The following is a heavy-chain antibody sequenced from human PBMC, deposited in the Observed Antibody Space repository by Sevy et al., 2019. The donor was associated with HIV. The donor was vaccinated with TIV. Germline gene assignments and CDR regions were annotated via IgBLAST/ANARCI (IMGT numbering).Heavy chain of an antibody. J-gene: IGHJ4*02. V-gene: IGHV1-24*01. D-gene: IGHD3-22*01. CDR1: GYTLSELS. CDR3: AITKDYYDNSGYPFDF. CDR2: FDPEDGET. Sequence: ASVKVSCKVFGYTLSELSMHWVRQTPGKGLEWMGSFDPEDGETIYAQKFQGSVAMTEDTSTDTAYMELRSLRSEDTAVFYCAITKDYYDNSGYPFDFWGQRTLVTVSS.